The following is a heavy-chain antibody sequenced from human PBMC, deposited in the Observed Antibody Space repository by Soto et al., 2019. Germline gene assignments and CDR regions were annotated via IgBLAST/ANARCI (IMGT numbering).Heavy chain of an antibody. CDR2: IYYSGST. V-gene: IGHV4-59*08. Sequence: ASETLSLTCTVSGGSISSYYWSWIRQPPGKGLEWIGYIYYSGSTNYNPSLKSRVTISVDTSKNQFSLKLSSVTAADTAVYYCASGYYDILTGYYISPFDYWGQGTLVTVSS. D-gene: IGHD3-9*01. CDR3: ASGYYDILTGYYISPFDY. J-gene: IGHJ4*02. CDR1: GGSISSYY.